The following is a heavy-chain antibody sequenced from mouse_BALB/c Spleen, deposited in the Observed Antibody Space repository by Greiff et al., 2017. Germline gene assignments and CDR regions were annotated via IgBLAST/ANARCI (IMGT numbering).Heavy chain of an antibody. D-gene: IGHD2-12*01. J-gene: IGHJ3*01. CDR2: IDPFNGGT. V-gene: IGHV1S135*01. Sequence: EVKLQESGPGLMKPGASVKISCKASGYSFTSYYMHWVKQSHGKSLEWIGYIDPFNGGTSYNQKFKGKATLTVDKSSSTAYMHLSSLTSEDSAVYYCARGYYNAYWGQGTLVTVSA. CDR3: ARGYYNAY. CDR1: GYSFTSYY.